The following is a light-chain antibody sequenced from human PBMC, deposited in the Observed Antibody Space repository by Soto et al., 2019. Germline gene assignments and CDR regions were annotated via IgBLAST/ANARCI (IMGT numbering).Light chain of an antibody. J-gene: IGLJ7*01. CDR3: GTWDSSLSSFV. Sequence: QSVLTQPPSVSAAPEQTVTISCSGSNSNIGNNRVSWYQQLPGTAPKLLIYDNNKRPSGIPDRFSGSKSGTSATLGITGLQTGDEADYYCGTWDSSLSSFVFGGGTQLTVL. V-gene: IGLV1-51*01. CDR2: DNN. CDR1: NSNIGNNR.